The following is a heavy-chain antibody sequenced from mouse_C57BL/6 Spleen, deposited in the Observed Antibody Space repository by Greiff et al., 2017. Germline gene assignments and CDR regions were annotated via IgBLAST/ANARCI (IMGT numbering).Heavy chain of an antibody. V-gene: IGHV1-72*01. J-gene: IGHJ2*01. Sequence: QVQLQQPGAELVKPGASVKLSCKASGYTFTSYWMHWVKQRPGRGLEWIGRIAPNSGGTKYNEKFKSKATLTVDKPSSTAYMQLSSLTSEDSAVYYCARFEYYGSSVYWGQGTTRTVSS. CDR1: GYTFTSYW. D-gene: IGHD1-1*01. CDR3: ARFEYYGSSVY. CDR2: IAPNSGGT.